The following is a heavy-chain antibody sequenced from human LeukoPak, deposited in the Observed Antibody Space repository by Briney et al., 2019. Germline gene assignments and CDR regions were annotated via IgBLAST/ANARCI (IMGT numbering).Heavy chain of an antibody. CDR3: AKDARPSY. J-gene: IGHJ4*02. CDR2: ITCGGGST. CDR1: GVTFSSSA. V-gene: IGHV3-23*01. Sequence: PSGSLRLSCAASGVTFSSSAMSWVRQAPGKGLEWVSAITCGGGSTYYPSSVKGRFTISRDNSKNTLYLQMNSLRADDTAVYYCAKDARPSYWGQGTLVTVP.